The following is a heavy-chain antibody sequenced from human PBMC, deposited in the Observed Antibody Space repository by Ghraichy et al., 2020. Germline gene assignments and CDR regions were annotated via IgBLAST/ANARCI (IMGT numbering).Heavy chain of an antibody. V-gene: IGHV3-73*01. J-gene: IGHJ4*02. CDR2: IRSKAKNYAT. Sequence: LSLTCAASGSTFSGSPMHWVRQASGKGLEWVGRIRSKAKNYATAYAASVKGRFSISRDDSRNTAYLQMNSLKTEDTAVYYCARLEDDDDILTGYPDYWGQGTLVTVSS. CDR1: GSTFSGSP. CDR3: ARLEDDDDILTGYPDY. D-gene: IGHD3-9*01.